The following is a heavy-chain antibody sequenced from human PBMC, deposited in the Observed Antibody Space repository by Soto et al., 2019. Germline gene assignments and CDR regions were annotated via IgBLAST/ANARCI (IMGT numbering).Heavy chain of an antibody. CDR1: GGSISSYY. CDR2: IYYSGST. Sequence: PWETLSLTCTVSGGSISSYYWSWIRQPPGKGLEWIGYIYYSGSTNYNPSLKSRVTISVDTSKNQFSLKLSSVTAADTAVYYCARGLSIEARPGWFDPCGQGTLLTVSS. CDR3: ARGLSIEARPGWFDP. D-gene: IGHD6-6*01. J-gene: IGHJ5*02. V-gene: IGHV4-59*01.